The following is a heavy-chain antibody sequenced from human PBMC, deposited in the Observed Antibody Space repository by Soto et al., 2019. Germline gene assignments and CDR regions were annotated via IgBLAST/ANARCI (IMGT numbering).Heavy chain of an antibody. Sequence: GASVKVSCKASGGTFSSYAISWVRQAPGQGLEWMGGIIPIFGTANYAQKFQGRVTITADESTSTAYMGLSSLRSEDTAVYYCASRRIQRDYYYGMDGWGQGTSVPVSS. CDR2: IIPIFGTA. CDR3: ASRRIQRDYYYGMDG. J-gene: IGHJ6*02. CDR1: GGTFSSYA. V-gene: IGHV1-69*13. D-gene: IGHD5-18*01.